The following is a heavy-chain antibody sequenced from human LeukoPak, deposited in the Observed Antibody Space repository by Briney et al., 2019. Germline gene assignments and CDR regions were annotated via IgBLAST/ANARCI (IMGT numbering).Heavy chain of an antibody. D-gene: IGHD1-26*01. V-gene: IGHV1-46*01. Sequence: GASVKVSCKASGYTFTSYYMHWVRQAPGQGLEWMGIINPGGGSTSYAQKFQGRVTMTRDTSTSTVYMELSSLRSEDTAVYYCARDRSGSYYYYYYMDVWGKGTTVTISS. CDR3: ARDRSGSYYYYYYMDV. CDR2: INPGGGST. J-gene: IGHJ6*03. CDR1: GYTFTSYY.